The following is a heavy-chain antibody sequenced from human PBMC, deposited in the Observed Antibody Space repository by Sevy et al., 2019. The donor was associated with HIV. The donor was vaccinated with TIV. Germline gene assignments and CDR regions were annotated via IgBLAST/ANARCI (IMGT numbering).Heavy chain of an antibody. CDR1: GDSVSGSYY. D-gene: IGHD3-10*01. J-gene: IGHJ3*02. CDR3: ARTPMVRGIISIFDI. V-gene: IGHV4-38-2*02. CDR2: ICYGGNT. Sequence: SETLSLTCTVSGDSVSGSYYWGWIRQSPGKGVEWIGSICYGGNTYYNPSLKSRVSISIHTSKKQFSLRLSSVTAADTAVYYCARTPMVRGIISIFDIWGQRTKVTVS.